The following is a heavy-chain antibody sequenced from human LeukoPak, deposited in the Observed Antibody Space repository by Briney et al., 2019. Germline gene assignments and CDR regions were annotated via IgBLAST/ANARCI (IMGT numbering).Heavy chain of an antibody. CDR2: TYYRSRWYN. CDR1: GDSVSSNSVA. V-gene: IGHV6-1*01. D-gene: IGHD3-9*01. Sequence: SQTLSLTCAISGDSVSSNSVALNWIRQSPSRGLEWLGRTYYRSRWYNDYAVSVRSRITINPDTSKNQFSLQLNSVTPEDTAVYYCTRGEIDWAPRAIDVWGQGTTVTVSS. J-gene: IGHJ6*02. CDR3: TRGEIDWAPRAIDV.